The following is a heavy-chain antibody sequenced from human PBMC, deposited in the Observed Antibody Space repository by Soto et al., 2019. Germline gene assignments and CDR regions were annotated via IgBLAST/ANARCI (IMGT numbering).Heavy chain of an antibody. CDR3: ASVVESPLFYAIDV. V-gene: IGHV1-69*13. CDR1: GGTFSSYA. J-gene: IGHJ6*02. CDR2: IIPIFGTA. D-gene: IGHD3-3*01. Sequence: VKVSCKASGGTFSSYAISWVRQAPGQGLEWMGGIIPIFGTANYAQKFQGRVTITADESTSTAYMELSSLRSEDTAVYYCASVVESPLFYAIDVWRQGTRVSGS.